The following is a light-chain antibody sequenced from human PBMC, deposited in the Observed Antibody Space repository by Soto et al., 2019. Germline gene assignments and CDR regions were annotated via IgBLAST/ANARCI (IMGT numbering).Light chain of an antibody. V-gene: IGKV3-20*01. J-gene: IGKJ1*01. CDR2: GST. CDR3: QQYDNLPRT. CDR1: QSVGSS. Sequence: ELVLTQSPGTLSLYPGESATLSCRASQSVGSSLAWYHHKPGQAPRLLIYGSTGRAPGIPDRFSGSGSGTDFTLTISRLEPEDFAVYYCQQYDNLPRTFGQGTKVDIK.